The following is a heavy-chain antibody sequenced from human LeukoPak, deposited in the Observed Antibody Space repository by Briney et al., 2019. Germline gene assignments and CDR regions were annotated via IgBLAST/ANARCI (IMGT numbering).Heavy chain of an antibody. CDR3: ARLPRVQVWPYYFDY. J-gene: IGHJ4*02. CDR1: GGSISSYY. CDR2: IYYSGST. D-gene: IGHD5-18*01. V-gene: IGHV4-59*08. Sequence: SETLSLTCTVSGGSISSYYWSWIRQPSGKGLGWHGYIYYSGSTNYNPSLKSRVTIPVDTSKNQFSLKLSSVTAADTAVYYCARLPRVQVWPYYFDYWGQGTLVTVSS.